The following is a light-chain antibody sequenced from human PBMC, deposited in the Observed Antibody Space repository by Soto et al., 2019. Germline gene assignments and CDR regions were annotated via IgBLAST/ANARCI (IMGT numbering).Light chain of an antibody. CDR2: EVS. Sequence: QPASVSGSPGQSITISCTGTSSDVGGYNYVSWYQQHPGKAPKLMIYEVSNRPSGVSNRFSGSKSGNTASLTISGLQAEDEADYYCSSYTSSTTRVFGGGTKLTVL. V-gene: IGLV2-14*01. CDR1: SSDVGGYNY. J-gene: IGLJ2*01. CDR3: SSYTSSTTRV.